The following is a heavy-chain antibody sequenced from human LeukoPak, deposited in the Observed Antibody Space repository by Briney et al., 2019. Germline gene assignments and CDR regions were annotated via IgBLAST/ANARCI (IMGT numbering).Heavy chain of an antibody. V-gene: IGHV4-34*01. Sequence: SETLSLTCAVYGGSFSGYYWSWIRQPPGKGLEWIGEINHSGSSNYNPSLKSRVTISVDTSKNQVSLKLSSVTAADMAVYYCARAPSRYDVLTGYYGGWFDSWGQGTLVTVSS. CDR1: GGSFSGYY. CDR3: ARAPSRYDVLTGYYGGWFDS. CDR2: INHSGSS. J-gene: IGHJ5*01. D-gene: IGHD3-9*01.